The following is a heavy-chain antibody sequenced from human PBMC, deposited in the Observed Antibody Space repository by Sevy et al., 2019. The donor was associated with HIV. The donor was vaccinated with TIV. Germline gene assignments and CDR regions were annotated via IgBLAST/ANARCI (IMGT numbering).Heavy chain of an antibody. J-gene: IGHJ4*02. V-gene: IGHV1-24*01. D-gene: IGHD3-22*01. CDR3: ATKKDYYESSGSPFDY. CDR1: GKTLTQLS. CDR2: YDPEDDKR. Sequence: ASVKVSCKVSGKTLTQLSMHWARQAPGKGLEWMGSYDPEDDKRIYAQKFQGRVTMTEDTSTDTAYMELRILRSEDTAVYYCATKKDYYESSGSPFDYWGQGTLVTVSS.